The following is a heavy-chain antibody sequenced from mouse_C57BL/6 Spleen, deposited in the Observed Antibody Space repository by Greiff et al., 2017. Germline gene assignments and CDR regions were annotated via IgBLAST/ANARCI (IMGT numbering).Heavy chain of an antibody. D-gene: IGHD1-1*01. CDR2: FYPGSGSI. CDR1: GYTFTEYT. V-gene: IGHV1-62-2*01. Sequence: VMLKQSGAELVKPGASVKLSCKASGYTFTEYTIHWVKQRSGQGLEWIGWFYPGSGSIKYNEKFKDKATLTADKSSSTVYMELSRLTSEDSAVYFCARHEEDYYGSSYWYFDVWGTGTTVTVSS. CDR3: ARHEEDYYGSSYWYFDV. J-gene: IGHJ1*03.